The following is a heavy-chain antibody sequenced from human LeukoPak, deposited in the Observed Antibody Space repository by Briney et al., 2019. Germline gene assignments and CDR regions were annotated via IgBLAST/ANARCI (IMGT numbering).Heavy chain of an antibody. CDR1: GGSISSYY. V-gene: IGHV4-59*01. J-gene: IGHJ4*02. D-gene: IGHD3-10*01. Sequence: PSETLSLTCTVSGGSISSYYWSWIRQPPGKGLEWIGYIYYSGSTNYNPSLKSRVTISVDTSKNQFSLKLSSVTAADTAVYYCARKWNGEWLDYWGQGTLVTVSS. CDR2: IYYSGST. CDR3: ARKWNGEWLDY.